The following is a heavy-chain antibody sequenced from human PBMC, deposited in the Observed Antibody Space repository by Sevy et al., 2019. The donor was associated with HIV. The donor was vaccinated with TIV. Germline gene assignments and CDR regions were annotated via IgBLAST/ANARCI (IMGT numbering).Heavy chain of an antibody. CDR1: GFTFSNAW. V-gene: IGHV3-15*01. CDR2: IKSKTDGGTT. Sequence: GGSLRLSCVASGFTFSNAWMSWVRQAPGKGLEWVGRIKSKTDGGTTDYAAPVKGRPTISRDDSKNTRYLQMNSLKTEDTAVYYCTAIVVVPAELWGQGTLVTVSS. J-gene: IGHJ4*02. CDR3: TAIVVVPAEL. D-gene: IGHD2-2*01.